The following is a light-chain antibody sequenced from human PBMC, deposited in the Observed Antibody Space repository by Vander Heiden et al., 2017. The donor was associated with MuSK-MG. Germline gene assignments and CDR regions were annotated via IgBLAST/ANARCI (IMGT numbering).Light chain of an antibody. CDR3: QRDHILRWT. J-gene: IGKJ1*01. Sequence: DIQMTQSPSSLSASVGDRVTITCQASQDISSSLNWYQQKPGKAPKLLIYDASNFETGVPSRFSGSGSGTDFTFTISSLQPEDIATYYCQRDHILRWTFGHGAKVEL. CDR1: QDISSS. CDR2: DAS. V-gene: IGKV1-33*01.